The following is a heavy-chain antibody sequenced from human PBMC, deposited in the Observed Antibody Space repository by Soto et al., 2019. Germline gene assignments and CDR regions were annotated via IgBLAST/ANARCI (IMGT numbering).Heavy chain of an antibody. CDR1: GFTFTSSA. V-gene: IGHV1-58*01. Sequence: SVKVSCKASGFTFTSSAVQWVRQARGQRLEWIGWIVVGSGNTNYAQKFQERVTITRDMSTSTAYMELSSLRSEDTAVYYCAADTHYYDSSGYPFYWGQGTLVTVSS. D-gene: IGHD3-22*01. CDR3: AADTHYYDSSGYPFY. J-gene: IGHJ4*02. CDR2: IVVGSGNT.